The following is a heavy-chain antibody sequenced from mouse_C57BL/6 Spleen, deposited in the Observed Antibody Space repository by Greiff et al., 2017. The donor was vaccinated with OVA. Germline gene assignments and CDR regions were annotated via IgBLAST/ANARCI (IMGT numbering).Heavy chain of an antibody. D-gene: IGHD1-1*01. CDR1: GFTFTDYY. CDR3: ASYYGGSPYAMDY. V-gene: IGHV14-2*01. CDR2: IDPEDGET. Sequence: EVQLQQSGAELVKPGASVKLSCTASGFTFTDYYMHWVKQRPEQGLEWIGRIDPEDGETNYAPKFQGKATLTADTSSNTAYLQLSSLTSEDSAVYYCASYYGGSPYAMDYWGQGTSVTVSS. J-gene: IGHJ4*01.